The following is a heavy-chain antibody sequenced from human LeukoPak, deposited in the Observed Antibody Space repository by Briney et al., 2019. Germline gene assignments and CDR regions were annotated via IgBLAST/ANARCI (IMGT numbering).Heavy chain of an antibody. V-gene: IGHV4-34*01. D-gene: IGHD3-22*01. CDR1: GGSFSGYY. CDR3: ARGLVVIRYFDY. Sequence: SETLSLTCAVYGGSFSGYYWSWIRQPPGKGLEWIGEINHSGSTNYNPSLKGRVTISVDTSKNQFSLKLSSVTAADTAVYYCARGLVVIRYFDYWGQGTLVTVSS. J-gene: IGHJ4*02. CDR2: INHSGST.